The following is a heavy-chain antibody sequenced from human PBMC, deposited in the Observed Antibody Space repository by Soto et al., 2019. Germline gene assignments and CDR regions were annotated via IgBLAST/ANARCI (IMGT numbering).Heavy chain of an antibody. D-gene: IGHD2-15*01. CDR3: ARGYTGYCSGCTSHWFEP. V-gene: IGHV3-21*01. J-gene: IGHJ5*02. Sequence: GGSLRLSCAASGFSFSSYSMNWVRQAPGKGLEWVSSISSSASHINYADSVKGRFTISRDNAKKSLYLQMNSLRAEDTAVYYCARGYTGYCSGCTSHWFEPWRQGTLVTVSS. CDR2: ISSSASHI. CDR1: GFSFSSYS.